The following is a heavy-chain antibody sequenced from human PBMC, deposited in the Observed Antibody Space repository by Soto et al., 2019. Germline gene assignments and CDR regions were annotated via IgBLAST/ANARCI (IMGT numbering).Heavy chain of an antibody. D-gene: IGHD1-26*01. CDR3: ARQRRGSYFDY. CDR1: GGSISSSSYY. CDR2: IYYSGST. V-gene: IGHV4-39*01. Sequence: SETLSLTCTVSGGSISSSSYYWGWIRQPPGKGLEWIGSIYYSGSTYYNPTLKSRVTISVDTSKNQFSLKLNSVAAADTAVYYCARQRRGSYFDYWGQGTLVTVSS. J-gene: IGHJ4*02.